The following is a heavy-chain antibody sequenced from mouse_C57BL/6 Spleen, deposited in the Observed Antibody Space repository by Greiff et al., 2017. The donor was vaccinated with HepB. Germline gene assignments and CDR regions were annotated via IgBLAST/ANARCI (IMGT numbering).Heavy chain of an antibody. J-gene: IGHJ1*03. CDR1: GYAFSSSW. CDR2: IYPGDGDT. Sequence: QVRLQQSGPELVKPGASVKISCKASGYAFSSSWMNWVKQRPGKGLEWIGRIYPGDGDTNYNGKFKGKATLTADKSSSTAYMQLSSLTSEDSAVYFCARVREDGRGYFDVWGTGTTVTVSS. CDR3: ARVREDGRGYFDV. D-gene: IGHD2-3*01. V-gene: IGHV1-82*01.